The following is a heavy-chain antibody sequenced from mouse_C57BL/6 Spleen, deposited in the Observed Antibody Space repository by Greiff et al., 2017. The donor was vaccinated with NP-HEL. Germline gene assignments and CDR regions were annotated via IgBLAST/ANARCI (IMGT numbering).Heavy chain of an antibody. CDR1: GFTFSSYA. V-gene: IGHV5-4*01. J-gene: IGHJ2*01. Sequence: DVMLVESGGGLVKPGGSLKLSCAASGFTFSSYAMSWVRQTPEKRLEWVATISDGGSYTYYPDNVKGRFTISRDNAKNNLYLQMSHLKSEDTAMYYCARDRHYYGSSYPYYFDYWGQGTTLTVSS. CDR2: ISDGGSYT. D-gene: IGHD1-1*01. CDR3: ARDRHYYGSSYPYYFDY.